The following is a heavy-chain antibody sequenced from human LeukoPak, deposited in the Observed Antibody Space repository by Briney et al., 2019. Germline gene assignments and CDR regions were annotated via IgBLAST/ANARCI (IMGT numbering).Heavy chain of an antibody. D-gene: IGHD5-18*01. Sequence: ASVKVSCKASGYTLRDYYIYWVRQAPGQGLEWMGWINPNSGGTNYARKFQGRVTMTRDTSITTTYMELSRLTFDDTAVYYCAKSSGNSYMYNFDYWGQGTLVTVSS. V-gene: IGHV1-2*02. CDR3: AKSSGNSYMYNFDY. CDR1: GYTLRDYY. CDR2: INPNSGGT. J-gene: IGHJ4*02.